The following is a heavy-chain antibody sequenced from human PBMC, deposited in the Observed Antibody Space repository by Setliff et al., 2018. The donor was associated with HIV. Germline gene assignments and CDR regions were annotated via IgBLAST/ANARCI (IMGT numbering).Heavy chain of an antibody. CDR1: GGSFSGYY. D-gene: IGHD4-4*01. Sequence: SETLSLTCAVYGGSFSGYYWSWIRQPPGKGLEWIGEINHSGSTNYNPSLKSRVTISVDTSMNQFSLKLSSVTAADTAVYYCARVTTTVTINWFDPWGQGTLVTVSS. CDR3: ARVTTTVTINWFDP. J-gene: IGHJ5*02. CDR2: INHSGST. V-gene: IGHV4-34*01.